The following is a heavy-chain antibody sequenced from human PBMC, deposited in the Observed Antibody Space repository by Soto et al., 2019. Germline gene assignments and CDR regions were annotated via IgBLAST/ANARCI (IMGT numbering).Heavy chain of an antibody. CDR1: GFTFDDYG. CDR2: INWNGGST. V-gene: IGHV3-20*04. Sequence: GGSLRLSCAASGFTFDDYGMSWVRQAPGKGLEWVSGINWNGGSTGYADSVKGRFTISRDNSKNTLYLQMNSLRAEDTAVYYCAKDVGSSWKTQYYFDYWGQGTLVTVSS. CDR3: AKDVGSSWKTQYYFDY. J-gene: IGHJ4*02. D-gene: IGHD6-13*01.